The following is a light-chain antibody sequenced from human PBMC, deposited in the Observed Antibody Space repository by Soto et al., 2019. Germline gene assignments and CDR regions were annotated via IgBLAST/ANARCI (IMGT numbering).Light chain of an antibody. Sequence: EIVMTQSPATLSVSPGERVTLSCRARQSVGSNLAWYQQKPGQAPRLLIYDASKRATGIPARFSGSGSGTNFTLTISSLEPEDFAVYYCQQRRSWQVTFGQGTRLEIK. J-gene: IGKJ5*01. CDR3: QQRRSWQVT. CDR1: QSVGSN. CDR2: DAS. V-gene: IGKV3D-11*02.